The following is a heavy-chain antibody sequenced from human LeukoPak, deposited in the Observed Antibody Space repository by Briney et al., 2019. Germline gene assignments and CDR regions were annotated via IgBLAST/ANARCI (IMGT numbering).Heavy chain of an antibody. J-gene: IGHJ4*02. V-gene: IGHV3-48*01. CDR2: ISSSSSTK. D-gene: IGHD3-10*01. CDR1: GFTFSNYS. CDR3: ARRGGEMVFDY. Sequence: PGGSLRLSCAASGFTFSNYSMNWVRQAPGRGLEWVSYISSSSSTKNYADSVKGRFAISRDNAKNSLYLQMNSLRAEDTAVYYCARRGGEMVFDYWGQGTLVTVSS.